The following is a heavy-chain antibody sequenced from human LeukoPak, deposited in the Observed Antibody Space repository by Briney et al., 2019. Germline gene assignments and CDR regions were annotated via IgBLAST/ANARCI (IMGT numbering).Heavy chain of an antibody. Sequence: GGSLRLSCAASGFTFSNAWMSWVRQAPGKGLEWVGRIKSKTDGGTTDYAAPVKGRFTISRDDSKNTLYLQMNSLKTEDTAVYYCTTGYYGSGNNDSWGQGTLVTVSS. J-gene: IGHJ4*02. CDR2: IKSKTDGGTT. D-gene: IGHD3-10*01. CDR3: TTGYYGSGNNDS. CDR1: GFTFSNAW. V-gene: IGHV3-15*01.